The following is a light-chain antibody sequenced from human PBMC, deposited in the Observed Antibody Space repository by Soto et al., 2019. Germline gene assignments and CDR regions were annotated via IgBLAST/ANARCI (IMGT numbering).Light chain of an antibody. Sequence: EIVLTHSPASLSLSPEESATLSCRASQSVSSYLAWYQQKPGRAPRLLIHDTSNRATGVPARFSGSGSGTDFTLTISSLEPEDFGVYYCQQRGSWPPTFGQGTRLEIK. J-gene: IGKJ5*01. V-gene: IGKV3-11*01. CDR2: DTS. CDR1: QSVSSY. CDR3: QQRGSWPPT.